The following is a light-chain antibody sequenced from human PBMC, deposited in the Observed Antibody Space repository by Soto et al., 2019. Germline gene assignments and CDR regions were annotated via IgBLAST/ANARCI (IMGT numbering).Light chain of an antibody. Sequence: QSVLTQPPSVSGAPGQRVTISCTGSSSNIGAGYDVHWYQQLPGTAPKLLIYGNSNRPSGVPDRFSGSKSGTSASLAITGLQAYDDADYYCQSYDSSLSGWVFGGGTKLTVL. CDR1: SSNIGAGYD. CDR3: QSYDSSLSGWV. CDR2: GNS. J-gene: IGLJ3*02. V-gene: IGLV1-40*01.